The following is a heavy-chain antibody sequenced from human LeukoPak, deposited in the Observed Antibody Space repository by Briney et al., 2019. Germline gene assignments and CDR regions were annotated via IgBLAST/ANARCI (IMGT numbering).Heavy chain of an antibody. Sequence: SVNVSCKPSGGTFSSYTIRSVRQAPGQGLEWMGGIITIFGTANYAQKFQDRVTITADKSTSTAYMELSSLRSEDTAVYYCARGWGDLYYYYYMDVWGKGSTVTVSS. V-gene: IGHV1-69*06. CDR2: IITIFGTA. J-gene: IGHJ6*03. CDR3: ARGWGDLYYYYYMDV. D-gene: IGHD2-21*02. CDR1: GGTFSSYT.